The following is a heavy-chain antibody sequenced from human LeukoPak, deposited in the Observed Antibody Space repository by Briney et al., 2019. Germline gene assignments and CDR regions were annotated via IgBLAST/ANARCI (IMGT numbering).Heavy chain of an antibody. V-gene: IGHV1-2*02. Sequence: ASVKVSCKASGDTFTGYYIHWVRQAPGQGLEWMGWINPNSGGTNYAQKFQGRVTMTRDTSISTAYMELSRLRSDDIAIYFCATTGREDSSGWFSYYYYYHMDVWGKGTTVTVSS. CDR2: INPNSGGT. D-gene: IGHD6-19*01. J-gene: IGHJ6*03. CDR1: GDTFTGYY. CDR3: ATTGREDSSGWFSYYYYYHMDV.